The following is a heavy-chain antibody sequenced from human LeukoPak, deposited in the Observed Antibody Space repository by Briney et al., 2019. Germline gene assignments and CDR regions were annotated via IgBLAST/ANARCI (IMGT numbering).Heavy chain of an antibody. J-gene: IGHJ4*02. Sequence: HPGGSLRLSCAASGFTFSSYALTWVRQAPGKGLEWVSAISGSGSNTFYADSVKGRFTISGDNSKNTLYLQMNSLRAEDTAIYFCANGPGGAHSDYWGQGTLVTVSS. CDR2: ISGSGSNT. D-gene: IGHD3-10*01. V-gene: IGHV3-23*01. CDR1: GFTFSSYA. CDR3: ANGPGGAHSDY.